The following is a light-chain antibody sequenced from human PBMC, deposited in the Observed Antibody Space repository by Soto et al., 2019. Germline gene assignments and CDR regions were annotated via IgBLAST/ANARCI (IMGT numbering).Light chain of an antibody. J-gene: IGKJ4*01. CDR3: QQRSNWPF. CDR1: QSVSSY. V-gene: IGKV3-11*01. CDR2: DAS. Sequence: EIVLTQSPATLSLSPGERATLSCRASQSVSSYLAWYQQKPGQAPRLLIYDASNRATGIPARFSGSGSGTDFTLTIISLEPEDFAVYYCQQRSNWPFFGGGTKVEIK.